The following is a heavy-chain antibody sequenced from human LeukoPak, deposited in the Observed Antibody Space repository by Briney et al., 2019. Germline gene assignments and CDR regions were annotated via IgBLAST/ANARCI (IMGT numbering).Heavy chain of an antibody. CDR1: GFSISSGFY. CDR2: IYYSGST. V-gene: IGHV4-59*12. J-gene: IGHJ3*02. Sequence: SETLSLTCTVSGFSISSGFYWSWIRQPPGKGLEWVGYIYYSGSTNYNPSLKSRVTISVDTSKNQFSLKLSSVTAADTAVYYCARAGIAAARAFDIWGQGTMVTVSS. CDR3: ARAGIAAARAFDI. D-gene: IGHD6-13*01.